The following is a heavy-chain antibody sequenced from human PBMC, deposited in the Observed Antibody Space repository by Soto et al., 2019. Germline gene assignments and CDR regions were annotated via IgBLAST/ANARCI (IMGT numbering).Heavy chain of an antibody. CDR3: ARGRLGRCGVLIGYYHMDV. J-gene: IGHJ6*03. CDR1: GYTFTSYD. D-gene: IGHD2-21*01. CDR2: MNPDSGNT. Sequence: QVQLVHSGAEVKKPGASVTVSCKASGYTFTSYDINWVRQATGQGLEWVGWMNPDSGNTYYAPRFQGRVIMTRDTSISTAYMEVSSLTSEDTAVYYCARGRLGRCGVLIGYYHMDVWGKGTTVTVSS. V-gene: IGHV1-8*01.